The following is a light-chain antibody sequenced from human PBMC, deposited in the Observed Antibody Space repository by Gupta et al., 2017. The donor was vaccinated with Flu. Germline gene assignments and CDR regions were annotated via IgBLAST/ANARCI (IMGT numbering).Light chain of an antibody. CDR3: QQDTSFSFS. J-gene: IGKJ1*01. V-gene: IGKV1-16*01. Sequence: DIQMTQSPSSLYASVGDRVTITCRASQGISTYLVWFQQKTGRAPKSLIYAASMLQSGVPSMFSGSGSGTDFTLTISSLQPEDFAPYYCQQDTSFSFSFGRGTKVEIK. CDR2: AAS. CDR1: QGISTY.